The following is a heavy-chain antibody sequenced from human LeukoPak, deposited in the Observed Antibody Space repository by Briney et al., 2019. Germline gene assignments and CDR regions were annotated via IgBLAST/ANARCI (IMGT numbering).Heavy chain of an antibody. CDR3: AREAEIAVSYYFDY. V-gene: IGHV3-33*01. CDR1: XXXXYA. D-gene: IGHD6-19*01. J-gene: IGHJ4*02. CDR2: IWYDGSNK. Sequence: XXXXYAMHWVRQAXGXGLEWVAVIWYDGSNKYYADSVKGRFTISRDNSKNTLYVQINSLRAEDTAVYYCAREAEIAVSYYFDYWGQGTLVTVSS.